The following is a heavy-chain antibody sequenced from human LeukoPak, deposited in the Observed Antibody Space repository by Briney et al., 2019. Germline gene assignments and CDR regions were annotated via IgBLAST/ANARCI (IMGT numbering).Heavy chain of an antibody. D-gene: IGHD3-9*01. Sequence: GGSLRLSCAASGFTFSDYYMSWIRQAPGKGLEWVSYISSSGSTIYYADSVKGRFTISRDNAKNSLYLQMNSLTVEDTALYFCAKSGGHFDWLLAGYFDYWGQGILVTVSS. CDR2: ISSSGSTI. V-gene: IGHV3-11*01. CDR3: AKSGGHFDWLLAGYFDY. CDR1: GFTFSDYY. J-gene: IGHJ4*02.